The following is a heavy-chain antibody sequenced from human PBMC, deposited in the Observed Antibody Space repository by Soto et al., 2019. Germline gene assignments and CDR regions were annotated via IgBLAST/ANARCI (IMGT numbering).Heavy chain of an antibody. V-gene: IGHV1-18*01. J-gene: IGHJ6*02. Sequence: QVQLVQSGAEVKKPGASVKVSCKSSGYTFSMSGISWVRQAPGQGLEWMGWISGYNGKTNDEQKFQDRVTMTTDTSTNMAYMELRSLRSDDTAVYYCAREGPRPYYYYGRDVWGQGTTVTVSS. CDR1: GYTFSMSG. CDR2: ISGYNGKT. CDR3: AREGPRPYYYYGRDV.